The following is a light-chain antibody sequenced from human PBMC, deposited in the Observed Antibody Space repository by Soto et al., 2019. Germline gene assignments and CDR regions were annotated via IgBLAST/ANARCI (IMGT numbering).Light chain of an antibody. CDR2: GAS. V-gene: IGKV3-20*01. Sequence: EIVLTQSPGTLSFSPGERATLSCRASQSVSSSFLAWYQQKPGQAPRLLIYGASSRATGIPDRFSGSGSGTDFTLTISILEPEDFAVYYCQQYDSSPLTFGGGTKVEIK. CDR1: QSVSSSF. J-gene: IGKJ4*01. CDR3: QQYDSSPLT.